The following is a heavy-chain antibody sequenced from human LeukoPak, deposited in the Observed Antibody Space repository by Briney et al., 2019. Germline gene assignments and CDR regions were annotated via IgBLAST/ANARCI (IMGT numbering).Heavy chain of an antibody. CDR1: GGSISSYY. V-gene: IGHV4-59*08. CDR2: IYCSGST. CDR3: AGGGYYGSGGYYFNY. Sequence: SETLSLTCTVSGGSISSYYWSWIRQPPGKGLEWIGYIYCSGSTNYNPSLKSRVTISVDTSKNQFSLKLSSVTAADTAVYYCAGGGYYGSGGYYFNYWGQGTLVTVSS. J-gene: IGHJ4*02. D-gene: IGHD3-10*01.